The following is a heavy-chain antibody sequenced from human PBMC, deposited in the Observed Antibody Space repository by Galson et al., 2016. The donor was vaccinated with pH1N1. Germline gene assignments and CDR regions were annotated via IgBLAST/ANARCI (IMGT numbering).Heavy chain of an antibody. CDR3: VKTTTHDLWYYYGMDV. D-gene: IGHD1-1*01. J-gene: IGHJ6*02. CDR2: ISSTGGET. Sequence: SLRLSCAASGFTFSSFAMNWVRQGPGKGLEWVSSISSTGGETYYADSVKGRFTISRDNSKNTLYLQVNSLRAEDTAVYFCVKTTTHDLWYYYGMDVWGHGTAVTVSS. V-gene: IGHV3-23*01. CDR1: GFTFSSFA.